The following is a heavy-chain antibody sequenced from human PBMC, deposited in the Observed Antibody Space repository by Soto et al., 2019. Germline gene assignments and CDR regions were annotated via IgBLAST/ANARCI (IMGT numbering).Heavy chain of an antibody. J-gene: IGHJ4*02. D-gene: IGHD5-18*01. Sequence: SETLSLTCTVSGGSISSGGYYWSWIRQHPGKGLEWIGYIYYSGSTYYNPSLKSRVTISVDTSKNQFSLKLSSVTADPAVYYCAKGYNYVYGDYWGLGTLVTVSS. CDR3: AKGYNYVYGDY. CDR1: GGSISSGGYY. CDR2: IYYSGST. V-gene: IGHV4-31*05.